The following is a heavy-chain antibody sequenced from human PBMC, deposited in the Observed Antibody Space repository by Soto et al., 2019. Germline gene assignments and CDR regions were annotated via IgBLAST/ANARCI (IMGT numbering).Heavy chain of an antibody. CDR2: IYYSGST. Sequence: SETLSLTCTVSGGSVSSGSYYWSWIRQPPGKGLEWIGYIYYSGSTNYNPSLKSRVTISVDTSKNQFSLKLSSVTAADTAVYYCARDLSYSYNWFDPWGQGTLVTVSS. J-gene: IGHJ5*02. CDR3: ARDLSYSYNWFDP. V-gene: IGHV4-61*01. D-gene: IGHD2-15*01. CDR1: GGSVSSGSYY.